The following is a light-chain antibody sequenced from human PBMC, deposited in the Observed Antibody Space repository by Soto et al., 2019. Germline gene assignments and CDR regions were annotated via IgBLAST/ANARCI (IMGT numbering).Light chain of an antibody. V-gene: IGLV2-14*01. J-gene: IGLJ2*01. CDR3: SSYTSSSTLVV. Sequence: QSALTQPASVSGSPGQSITIACTGTSSDVGGYNYVSWYQQHPGKAPKLMIYEVSNRPSGGSNRFSGSKSGNTASLTISGLQAEDEADYYSSSYTSSSTLVVFGGGTKLT. CDR2: EVS. CDR1: SSDVGGYNY.